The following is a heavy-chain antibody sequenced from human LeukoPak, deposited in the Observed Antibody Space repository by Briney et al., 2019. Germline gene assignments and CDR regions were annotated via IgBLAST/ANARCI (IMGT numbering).Heavy chain of an antibody. D-gene: IGHD2-15*01. CDR1: GYSFSDYY. J-gene: IGHJ5*02. V-gene: IGHV1-2*02. CDR2: IKPDNGGT. Sequence: ASVKVSCTSSGYSFSDYYVHWLRQGPGPGLEWMGWIKPDNGGTNYAQNFQGRVTMSRDTSISTVYMDLSRLTSDDPAVFYCVRESRVGNWFDPWGQGTQVTVSS. CDR3: VRESRVGNWFDP.